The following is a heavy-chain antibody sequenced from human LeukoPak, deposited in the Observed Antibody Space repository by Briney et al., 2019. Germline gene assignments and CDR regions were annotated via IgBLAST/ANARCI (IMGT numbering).Heavy chain of an antibody. CDR3: TTARASAYYYYYMDV. CDR2: IKSKTDGGTT. Sequence: GGSLRLSCAASGFTFSYAWMSWVRQAPGKGLEWVGRIKSKTDGGTTDYAAHLKGRFIISRDDSEDTVYLQVNSLKTEDTAVYYCTTARASAYYYYYMDVWGRGTTVTVSS. V-gene: IGHV3-15*01. CDR1: GFTFSYAW. J-gene: IGHJ6*03.